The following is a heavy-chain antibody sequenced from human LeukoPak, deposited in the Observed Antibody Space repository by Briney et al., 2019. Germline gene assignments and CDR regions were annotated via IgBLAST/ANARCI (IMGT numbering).Heavy chain of an antibody. D-gene: IGHD3-3*01. V-gene: IGHV4-59*01. J-gene: IGHJ6*02. CDR3: ARGDRYGDFWSGSWYYGMDV. CDR2: IYYSGST. CDR1: GGSFSGYY. Sequence: PSETLSLTCAVYGGSFSGYYWSWIRQPPGKGLEWIGYIYYSGSTNYNPSLKSRVTISVDTSKNQFSLKLSSVTAADTAVYYCARGDRYGDFWSGSWYYGMDVWGQGTTVTVSS.